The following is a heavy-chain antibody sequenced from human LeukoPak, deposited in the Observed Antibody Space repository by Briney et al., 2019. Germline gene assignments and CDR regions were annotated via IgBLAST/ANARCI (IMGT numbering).Heavy chain of an antibody. V-gene: IGHV1-69*04. D-gene: IGHD2-2*01. CDR1: GGTFSSYA. Sequence: ASVKVSCKASGGTFSSYAISWVRQAPGQGLEWMGRIIPILGIANYAQKFQGRVTITADKSTSTAYMELSSLRSEGTAVYYCARGTFYQLLSFWDYWGQGTLVTVSS. J-gene: IGHJ4*02. CDR3: ARGTFYQLLSFWDY. CDR2: IIPILGIA.